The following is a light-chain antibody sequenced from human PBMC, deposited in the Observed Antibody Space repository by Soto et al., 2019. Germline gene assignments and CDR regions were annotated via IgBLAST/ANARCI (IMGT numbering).Light chain of an antibody. CDR2: GNN. CDR3: AAWDSSLNAHLL. V-gene: IGLV1-44*01. J-gene: IGLJ2*01. CDR1: SSNIGINP. Sequence: QSVLTQPPSVSGTPGQRATISCSGSSSNIGINPVNWYQQLPGTAPTLLIDGNNQRPSGVPDRFSGSKSGTSASRAISALQSEDEADYYCAAWDSSLNAHLLFGGGTKLTVL.